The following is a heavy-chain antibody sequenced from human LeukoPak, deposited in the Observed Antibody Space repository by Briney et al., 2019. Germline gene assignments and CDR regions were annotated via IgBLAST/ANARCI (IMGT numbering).Heavy chain of an antibody. V-gene: IGHV1-2*02. D-gene: IGHD3-10*01. CDR3: ATRSGSYIQLDS. CDR2: INPNTGETNH. CDR1: GYIFNGYY. J-gene: IGHJ4*02. Sequence: ASVNVSCKASGYIFNGYYVHWVRQAPGQGLEWMGWINPNTGETNHNHAQKFQGRVTMTIDTSVNTAYMDLFSLRSDDTAVYYCATRSGSYIQLDSWGQGTLVTVSS.